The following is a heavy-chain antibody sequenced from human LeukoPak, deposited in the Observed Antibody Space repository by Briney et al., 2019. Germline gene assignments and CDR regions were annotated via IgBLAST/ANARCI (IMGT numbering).Heavy chain of an antibody. CDR1: GFTFSSYG. V-gene: IGHV3-30*02. CDR2: IRYDGSNK. J-gene: IGHJ4*02. Sequence: GGSLRLSCAASGFTFSSYGMHWVRQAPGKGLEWVAFIRYDGSNKYYADSVKGRFTISRDNSKNTLYLQMNSLRAEDTAVYYCAKEARVLLWFGVFDYWGQGTLVTVSS. CDR3: AKEARVLLWFGVFDY. D-gene: IGHD3-10*01.